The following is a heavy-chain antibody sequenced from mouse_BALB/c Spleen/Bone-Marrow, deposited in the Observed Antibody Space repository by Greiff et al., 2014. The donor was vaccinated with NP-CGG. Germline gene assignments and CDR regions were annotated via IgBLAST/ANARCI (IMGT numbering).Heavy chain of an antibody. J-gene: IGHJ2*01. CDR2: IDPANGNT. CDR1: GFNIKDTY. CDR3: ARYRLGTYLAS. Sequence: VQLKESGAELVKPGASVKLSCTASGFNIKDTYMHWVKQRPEQGLEWIGRIDPANGNTKYDPKFQGKATITADTSSNTAYLQLSSLTSEDTAVYYCARYRLGTYLASRDPRPTLSVST. V-gene: IGHV14-3*02. D-gene: IGHD1-2*01.